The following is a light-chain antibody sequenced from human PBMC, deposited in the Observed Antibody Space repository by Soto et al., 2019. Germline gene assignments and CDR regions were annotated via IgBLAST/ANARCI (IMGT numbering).Light chain of an antibody. Sequence: EIVLTQSPATLSLSPGERATLSCRASQSVTSYLAWYQQRPGQAPRLLINDASRRATGIPDRFSGSGSGADFTLTISSLEPEDFAVYYRQQRSSWPITFGQGTRLEIK. CDR2: DAS. V-gene: IGKV3-11*01. J-gene: IGKJ5*01. CDR1: QSVTSY. CDR3: QQRSSWPIT.